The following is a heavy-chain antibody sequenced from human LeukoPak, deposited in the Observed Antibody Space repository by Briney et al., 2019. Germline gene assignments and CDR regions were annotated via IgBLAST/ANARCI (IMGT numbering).Heavy chain of an antibody. D-gene: IGHD4-11*01. CDR1: GGSFSGYY. Sequence: SETLSLTCAVYGGSFSGYYWSWIRQPPGKGLEWIGEINHSGSTNYNPSLKSRVTISVDTSKNQFSLKLSSVTAADTAAYYCARGEFYSFLDPWGQGTLVTVSS. CDR2: INHSGST. V-gene: IGHV4-34*01. J-gene: IGHJ5*02. CDR3: ARGEFYSFLDP.